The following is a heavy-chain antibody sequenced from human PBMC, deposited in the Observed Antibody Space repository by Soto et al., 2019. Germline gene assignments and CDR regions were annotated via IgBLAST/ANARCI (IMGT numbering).Heavy chain of an antibody. CDR3: ARELERVFDY. CDR2: IAYDGRNK. D-gene: IGHD1-1*01. V-gene: IGHV3-30*04. Sequence: QVQLVESGGGVVQPGRSLRLSCAASGFTFSSYAMHWVRQAPGKGLEWVAVIAYDGRNKYYADSVKGRFTISTDNSKNMLYLQMSSLRIQATAVYYCARELERVFDYWGQGTLATVSS. J-gene: IGHJ4*02. CDR1: GFTFSSYA.